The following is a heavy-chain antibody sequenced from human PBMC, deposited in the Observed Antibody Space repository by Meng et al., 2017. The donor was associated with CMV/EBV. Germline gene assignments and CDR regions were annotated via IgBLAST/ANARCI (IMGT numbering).Heavy chain of an antibody. D-gene: IGHD2-21*02. V-gene: IGHV3-30-3*01. Sequence: GESLKISCTVSGFIFSTYAMNWVRQAPGKGLEWVALVSYDGSNKYYADSVKGRFTISRDNSKNTLYLQMSSLRTEDTAEYYCARGVTRWIKEYYFDDWGQGTMVTVSS. CDR3: ARGVTRWIKEYYFDD. CDR1: GFIFSTYA. CDR2: VSYDGSNK. J-gene: IGHJ4*02.